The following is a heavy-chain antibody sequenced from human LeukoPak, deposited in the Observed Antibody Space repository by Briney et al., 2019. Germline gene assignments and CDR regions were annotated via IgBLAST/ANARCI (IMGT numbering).Heavy chain of an antibody. J-gene: IGHJ4*02. CDR2: IYYSGST. CDR3: ARERIRRRGYSYGDEVDY. D-gene: IGHD5-18*01. CDR1: GGSISSSSYY. Sequence: SETLSLTCTVSGGSISSSSYYWGWIRQPPGKGLEWIGSIYYSGSTYYNPSLKSRVTISVDTSKNQFSLKLSSVTAADTAVYYCARERIRRRGYSYGDEVDYWGQGTLVTVSS. V-gene: IGHV4-39*07.